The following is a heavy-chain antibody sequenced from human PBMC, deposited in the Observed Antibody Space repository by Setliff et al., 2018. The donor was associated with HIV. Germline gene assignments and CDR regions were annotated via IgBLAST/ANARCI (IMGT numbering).Heavy chain of an antibody. CDR2: IHHSGST. V-gene: IGHV4-34*01. D-gene: IGHD3-22*01. CDR1: GGSFSAYY. CDR3: ARGRSYYDNSGAALYYFYYMDV. Sequence: SETLSLTCAVYGGSFSAYYWSRIRQPPGKGLEWIGEIHHSGSTNYNPSLKSRVTISVDTSKKQFILKLTSVTAADTAIYSCARGRSYYDNSGAALYYFYYMDVWGKGTTVTVSS. J-gene: IGHJ6*03.